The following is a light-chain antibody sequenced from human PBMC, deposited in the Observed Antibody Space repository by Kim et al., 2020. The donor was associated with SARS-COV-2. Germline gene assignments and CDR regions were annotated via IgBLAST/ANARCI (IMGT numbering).Light chain of an antibody. CDR2: KVS. CDR3: MQSTHWPRT. V-gene: IGKV2-30*02. J-gene: IGKJ1*01. Sequence: DVLMTQSPLSLPVALGQPASISCSSSQSLVHTDGNIYLYWFHQRPGQSPRRLIYKVSKRGSGVPDRFSGSGSDTDFTLKISSVEAEDVGVYYCMQSTHWPRTFGQGTKVEIK. CDR1: QSLVHTDGNIY.